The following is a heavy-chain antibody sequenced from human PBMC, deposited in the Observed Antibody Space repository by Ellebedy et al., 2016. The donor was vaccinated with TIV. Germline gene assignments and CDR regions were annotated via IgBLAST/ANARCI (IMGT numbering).Heavy chain of an antibody. V-gene: IGHV1-46*01. Sequence: AASVKVSCKASGYTFTSYYMNWVRQAPGQGLEWMGIINPSGGSTSYAQKFQGRVTMTRDTSTSTVYMELSSLRSEDTAVYYCARASMCSSTSCYSSYYYYGMDVWGQGTTVTVSS. CDR3: ARASMCSSTSCYSSYYYYGMDV. J-gene: IGHJ6*02. D-gene: IGHD2-2*01. CDR2: INPSGGST. CDR1: GYTFTSYY.